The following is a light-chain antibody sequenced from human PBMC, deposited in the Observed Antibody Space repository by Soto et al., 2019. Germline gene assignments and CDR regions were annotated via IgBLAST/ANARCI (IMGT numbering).Light chain of an antibody. J-gene: IGLJ2*01. CDR2: DVS. CDR1: SSDIGGYNY. V-gene: IGLV2-14*03. Sequence: QSALTQPASVSGSPGQSITISCTGTSSDIGGYNYVSWYQQHPGTAPKLMIYDVSNRPSGVSNRFPGSKSGNTASLTISGLQAEDEADYYCTSYTRSTTLGFGGGTKLTVL. CDR3: TSYTRSTTLG.